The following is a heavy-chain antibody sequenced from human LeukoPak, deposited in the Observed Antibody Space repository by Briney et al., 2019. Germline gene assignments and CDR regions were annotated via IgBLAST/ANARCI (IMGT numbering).Heavy chain of an antibody. Sequence: GASVKVSCKASGYTFTGYYMHWVRQAPGQGLEWMGWINPNSGSTNYAQKFQGRVTMTRDTSISTAYMELSRLRSDDTAVYYCASPGIVGATDFDYWGQGTLVTVSS. CDR2: INPNSGST. D-gene: IGHD1-26*01. J-gene: IGHJ4*02. V-gene: IGHV1-2*02. CDR1: GYTFTGYY. CDR3: ASPGIVGATDFDY.